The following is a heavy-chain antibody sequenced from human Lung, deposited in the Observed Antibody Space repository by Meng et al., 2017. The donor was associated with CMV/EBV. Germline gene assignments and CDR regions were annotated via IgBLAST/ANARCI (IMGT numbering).Heavy chain of an antibody. CDR2: IYHSGSS. CDR3: ARATVPHISSIDC. CDR1: GGSVSSTYHY. D-gene: IGHD4-17*01. Sequence: VSGGSVSSTYHYWTWIRQPPGKGLEWIGYIYHSGSSYYNPSLRSRVSMSVDTSKNQFSLKVSSLTAADTAVYYCARATVPHISSIDCWGQGTLVTVS. V-gene: IGHV4-30-4*01. J-gene: IGHJ4*02.